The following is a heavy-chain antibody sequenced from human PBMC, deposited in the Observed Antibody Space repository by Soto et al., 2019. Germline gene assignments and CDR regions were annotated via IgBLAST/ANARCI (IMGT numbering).Heavy chain of an antibody. D-gene: IGHD2-2*01. CDR2: ITTSGGAT. Sequence: LSLSCAASGFTFSDYYMGWIRQAPGKGLEWISYITTSGGATSYADSVKGRFTISRDNAKNSLYLQMNSLRAEDTAVYLFARDRGSSASCYHAFAIWGNGTLVTALQ. CDR1: GFTFSDYY. J-gene: IGHJ3*02. CDR3: ARDRGSSASCYHAFAI. V-gene: IGHV3-11*01.